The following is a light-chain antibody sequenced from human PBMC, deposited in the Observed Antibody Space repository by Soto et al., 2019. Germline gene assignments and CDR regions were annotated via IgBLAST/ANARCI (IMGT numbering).Light chain of an antibody. J-gene: IGKJ3*01. Sequence: DIQMTQSPSSLSASVGDRVTITCQASQDIHQYLNWYQQKPGKPPNLLIYGASTLETGVPSRFSGRGSGTYFTFTISTLQPEDSATYDCQQHEDFPFTFGRGTTVDI. CDR1: QDIHQY. CDR2: GAS. CDR3: QQHEDFPFT. V-gene: IGKV1-33*01.